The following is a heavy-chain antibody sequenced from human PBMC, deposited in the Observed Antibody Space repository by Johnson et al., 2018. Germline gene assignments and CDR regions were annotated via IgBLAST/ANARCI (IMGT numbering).Heavy chain of an antibody. J-gene: IGHJ3*02. CDR2: IKRDGSDR. Sequence: EVQLVESGGGLVQPGGSLRLSCAASGFTFSNFWMAWVRQAPGKGLEWVANIKRDGSDRYYVDSVKGRFTISRDNAKNSLYLQMNSLRVEDTAVYYCARGLGWRDGFDMWGRGTMVTVSS. D-gene: IGHD6-19*01. V-gene: IGHV3-7*01. CDR1: GFTFSNFW. CDR3: ARGLGWRDGFDM.